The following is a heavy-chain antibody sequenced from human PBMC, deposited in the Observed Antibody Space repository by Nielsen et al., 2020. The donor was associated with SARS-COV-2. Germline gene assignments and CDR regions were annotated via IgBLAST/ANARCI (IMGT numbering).Heavy chain of an antibody. Sequence: GGSLRLSCAASGFTFSSYSMNWVRQAPGKGLEWVSYISSSSSTIYYADSVKGRFTISRDNSKNTLYLQMNSLRAEDTAVYYCAKDKGVTIFGVVIMGGMDVWGQGTTVTVSS. V-gene: IGHV3-48*01. CDR1: GFTFSSYS. CDR3: AKDKGVTIFGVVIMGGMDV. J-gene: IGHJ6*02. CDR2: ISSSSSTI. D-gene: IGHD3-3*01.